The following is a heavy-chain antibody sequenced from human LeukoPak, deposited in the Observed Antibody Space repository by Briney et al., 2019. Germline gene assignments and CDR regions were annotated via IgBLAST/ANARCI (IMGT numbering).Heavy chain of an antibody. Sequence: GRSLRLSCAASGFTFSSFAMHWVRQAPDKGLEWVAVISYDGTNKNHADSVKGRFTMSRNNSKNTLYLQMNSLRLEDTALYYCARDGNSGWYTGENYYYYGMDVWGQGTTVTVSS. D-gene: IGHD6-19*01. CDR2: ISYDGTNK. J-gene: IGHJ6*02. V-gene: IGHV3-30-3*01. CDR1: GFTFSSFA. CDR3: ARDGNSGWYTGENYYYYGMDV.